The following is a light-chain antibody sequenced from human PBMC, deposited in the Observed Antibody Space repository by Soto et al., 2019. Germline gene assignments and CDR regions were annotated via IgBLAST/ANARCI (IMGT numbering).Light chain of an antibody. CDR3: SSYSFSSSPRA. V-gene: IGLV2-14*01. J-gene: IGLJ2*01. CDR1: TSDVGDYEY. Sequence: QSALTQPASVSGSPGQSITISCTGTTSDVGDYEYVSWYQQYPGKVPKLMIYDATNRPSEVSNRFSGSKSDNTASLTISGLQAEDEADYYCSSYSFSSSPRAFGGGTKVTVL. CDR2: DAT.